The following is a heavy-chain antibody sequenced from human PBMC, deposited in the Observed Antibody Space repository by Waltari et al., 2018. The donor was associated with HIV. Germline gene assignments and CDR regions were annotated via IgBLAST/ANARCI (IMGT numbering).Heavy chain of an antibody. CDR2: IYYSGST. CDR3: ARGPWGSSGYWGYFDY. J-gene: IGHJ4*02. V-gene: IGHV4-39*07. CDR1: GGSISSSSYY. Sequence: QLQLQESGPGLVKPSETLSLTCTVSGGSISSSSYYWGWIRQPPGKGLEWIGSIYYSGSTYYNPSLKSRVTISVDTSKNQFSLKLSSVTAADTAVYYCARGPWGSSGYWGYFDYWGQGTLVTVSS. D-gene: IGHD3-22*01.